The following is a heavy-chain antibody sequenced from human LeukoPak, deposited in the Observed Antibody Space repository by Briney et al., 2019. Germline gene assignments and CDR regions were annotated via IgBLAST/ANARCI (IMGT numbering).Heavy chain of an antibody. CDR2: IIPILGIA. D-gene: IGHD3-22*01. CDR1: GGTFSSYA. CDR3: ASHYYDSSGSHHYFDY. V-gene: IGHV1-69*04. Sequence: ASVNVSCKASGGTFSSYAISWVRQAPGQGLEWMGRIIPILGIANYAQKFQGRVTITADKSTSTAYMELSSLRSEDTAVYYCASHYYDSSGSHHYFDYWGQGTLVTVSS. J-gene: IGHJ4*02.